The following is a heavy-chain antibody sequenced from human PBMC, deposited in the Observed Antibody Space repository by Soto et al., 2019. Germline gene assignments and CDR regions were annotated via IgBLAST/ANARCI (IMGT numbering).Heavy chain of an antibody. CDR3: ARGTKGYNWNEDY. CDR1: GGSISSGDYY. V-gene: IGHV4-30-4*01. Sequence: QVQLQESGPGLVKPSQTLSLTCTVSGGSISSGDYYWSWIRQPPGKGLEWIGYIYYSWSTYYNPSLKSRVTISVDTSKNQFSLKLSSVTAADTAVYYCARGTKGYNWNEDYWGQGTLVTVSS. J-gene: IGHJ4*02. CDR2: IYYSWST. D-gene: IGHD1-20*01.